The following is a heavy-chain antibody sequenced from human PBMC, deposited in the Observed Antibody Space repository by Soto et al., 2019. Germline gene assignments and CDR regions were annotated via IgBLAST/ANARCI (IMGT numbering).Heavy chain of an antibody. CDR2: MNPNTGNI. J-gene: IGHJ5*02. V-gene: IGHV1-8*01. CDR3: VRRVASGHRSWFDP. D-gene: IGHD2-21*01. Sequence: QVELVQSGAEVKKPGASVRVSCQASEATFTHYDLNWVRQATGQGLEWMGWMNPNTGNIDYAHKFQGRVTMTRDTSTRTVYMELSSLRSDDTAVYYCVRRVASGHRSWFDPWGQGTLVTVSS. CDR1: EATFTHYD.